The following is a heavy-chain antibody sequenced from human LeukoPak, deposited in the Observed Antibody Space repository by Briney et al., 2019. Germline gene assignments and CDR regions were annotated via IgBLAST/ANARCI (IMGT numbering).Heavy chain of an antibody. CDR3: AKDGQWLRLFDY. Sequence: PSETLSLTCTVSGGSFSTYYWSWIRQPPGKGLEWIGYINYSGSTTYSPSPKSRVTISVDTSKSQFSLKLSSVTAADTAVYYCAKDGQWLRLFDYWGQGTLVTVSS. CDR1: GGSFSTYY. J-gene: IGHJ4*02. CDR2: INYSGST. V-gene: IGHV4-59*01. D-gene: IGHD5-12*01.